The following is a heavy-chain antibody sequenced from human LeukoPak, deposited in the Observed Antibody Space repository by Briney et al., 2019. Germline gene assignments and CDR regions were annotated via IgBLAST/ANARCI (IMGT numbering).Heavy chain of an antibody. V-gene: IGHV4-61*02. D-gene: IGHD6-13*01. Sequence: SETLSLTCTVSGDSISSGDYYWSWIRQPAGKGLEWIGRISSSGSTNYNPSLKSRVTISVDTSKNQFSLKLSSVTAADTAVYYCARDLPHPGIAAAGKDYNWFDPWGQGTLVTVSS. CDR3: ARDLPHPGIAAAGKDYNWFDP. CDR2: ISSSGST. J-gene: IGHJ5*02. CDR1: GDSISSGDYY.